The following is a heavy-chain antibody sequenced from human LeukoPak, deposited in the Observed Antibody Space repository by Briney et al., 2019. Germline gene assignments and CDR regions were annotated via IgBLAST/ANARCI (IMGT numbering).Heavy chain of an antibody. J-gene: IGHJ4*02. V-gene: IGHV3-21*01. CDR2: ISSSSSYI. D-gene: IGHD3-22*01. CDR1: GFTFSSYS. Sequence: GGSLRLSCAASGFTFSSYSMNWVRQAPGKGLAWVSSISSSSSYIYYADSVKGRFTISRDNAKNSLYLQMNSLRAEDTAVYYCARGFYDSSGYFDYWGQGTLVTVSS. CDR3: ARGFYDSSGYFDY.